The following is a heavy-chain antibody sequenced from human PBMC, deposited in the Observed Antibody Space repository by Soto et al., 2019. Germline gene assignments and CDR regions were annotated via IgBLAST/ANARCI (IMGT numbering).Heavy chain of an antibody. CDR3: ASGRGYSYGSFDY. J-gene: IGHJ4*02. V-gene: IGHV4-59*01. CDR2: IYYSGST. D-gene: IGHD5-18*01. Sequence: SETLSLTCTVSGGSISSYYWSWIRQPPGKGLEWIGYIYYSGSTNYNPSLKSRVTISVDTSKNQFSLKLSSVTAADTAMYYCASGRGYSYGSFDYWGQGTLVT. CDR1: GGSISSYY.